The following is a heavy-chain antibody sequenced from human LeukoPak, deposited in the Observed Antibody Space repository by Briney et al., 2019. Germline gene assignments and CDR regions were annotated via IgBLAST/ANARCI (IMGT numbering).Heavy chain of an antibody. CDR3: ARGQGSSSVPAYYYYYMDV. CDR2: IIPIFGTA. Sequence: SVKVSCKASGGTFSSYAISWVRQAPGQGLEWMGGIIPIFGTANYAQKFQGRVTITTDESTSTAYMELSSLRSEDTAVYYCARGQGSSSVPAYYYYYMDVWGKGTTVTVSS. CDR1: GGTFSSYA. V-gene: IGHV1-69*05. D-gene: IGHD6-6*01. J-gene: IGHJ6*03.